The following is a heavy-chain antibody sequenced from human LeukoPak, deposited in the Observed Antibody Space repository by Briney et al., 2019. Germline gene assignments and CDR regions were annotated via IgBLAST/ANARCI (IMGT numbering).Heavy chain of an antibody. D-gene: IGHD3-22*01. Sequence: PGGSLRLSCAASGFTFSSYGMHWVRQAPGKGLEWVAVISYDGSNKYYADSVKGRFTISRDNSKNTLYLQMNSLRAEDTAVYYCAKSGGRDYYDSSGYSFDYWGQGTLVTVSS. V-gene: IGHV3-30*18. CDR3: AKSGGRDYYDSSGYSFDY. J-gene: IGHJ4*02. CDR2: ISYDGSNK. CDR1: GFTFSSYG.